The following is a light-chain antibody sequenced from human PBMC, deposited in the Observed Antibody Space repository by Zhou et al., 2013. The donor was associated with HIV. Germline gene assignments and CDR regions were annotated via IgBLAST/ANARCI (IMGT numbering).Light chain of an antibody. Sequence: EMVLTQSPGTLSLSPGERATLSCRASESVSRSYLAWYQQRLGQAPRLLIFSASNRATGIPDRFSGSGSGTDFTLTISRLEPEDFAVYYCQQYGSSPRSFGQGTRLEIK. V-gene: IGKV3-20*01. CDR2: SAS. J-gene: IGKJ5*01. CDR3: QQYGSSPRS. CDR1: ESVSRSY.